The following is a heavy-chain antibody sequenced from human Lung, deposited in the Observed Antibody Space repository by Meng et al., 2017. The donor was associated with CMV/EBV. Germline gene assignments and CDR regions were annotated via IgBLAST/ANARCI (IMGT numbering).Heavy chain of an antibody. CDR3: ARDPPRGYSYGWDDY. V-gene: IGHV1-69*05. D-gene: IGHD5-18*01. J-gene: IGHJ4*02. CDR2: IIPIFGTA. CDR1: GGTFSSYA. Sequence: SXXVSXKASGGTFSSYAISWVRQAPGQGLEWMGGIIPIFGTANYAQKFLGRVTITTDESTSTAYMELSSLRSEDTAVYYCARDPPRGYSYGWDDYWGQGTLVTVSS.